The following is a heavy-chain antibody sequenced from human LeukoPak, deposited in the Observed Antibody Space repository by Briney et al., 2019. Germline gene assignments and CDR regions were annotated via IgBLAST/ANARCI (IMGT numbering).Heavy chain of an antibody. CDR2: INHSGST. Sequence: SETLSLTCAVYGGSFSGYYWSWIRQPPGKGLEWIGEINHSGSTNYNPSLKSRVTISVDTSKNQFSPKLSSVTAADTAVYYCARLNATIAALGYWGQGTLVTVSS. CDR3: ARLNATIAALGY. V-gene: IGHV4-34*01. CDR1: GGSFSGYY. D-gene: IGHD6-6*01. J-gene: IGHJ4*02.